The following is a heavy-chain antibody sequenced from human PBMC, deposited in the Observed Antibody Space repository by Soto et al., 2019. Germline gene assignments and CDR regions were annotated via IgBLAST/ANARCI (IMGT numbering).Heavy chain of an antibody. V-gene: IGHV4-30-4*08. CDR1: GGSISNDDYY. D-gene: IGHD4-17*01. CDR3: ARATTVTSSFFYYGLDV. J-gene: IGHJ6*02. CDR2: IYYNGNT. Sequence: QVQLQESGPGLVKPSQTLSLTCSVYGGSISNDDYYWTWIRQPPGKGLEWIGHIYYNGNTYYNPSLKSRLTMSLATSHNQFPRHLTSLIAADSASYFCARATTVTSSFFYYGLDVWGQGTTVTVSS.